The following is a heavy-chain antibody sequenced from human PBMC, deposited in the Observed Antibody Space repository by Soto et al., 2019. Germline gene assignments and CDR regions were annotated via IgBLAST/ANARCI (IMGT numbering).Heavy chain of an antibody. CDR2: IWSDGTNK. D-gene: IGHD2-2*02. CDR3: ARAAYCNSASCYRLDY. Sequence: PRLSCAASGFTFSTYGMNWVRQAPGKGLEWVAVIWSDGTNKDYTDSVKGRFAISRDNSKNTLYLEMNSLRAEDTAVYFCARAAYCNSASCYRLDYWGQGTLVTVSS. V-gene: IGHV3-33*01. CDR1: GFTFSTYG. J-gene: IGHJ4*02.